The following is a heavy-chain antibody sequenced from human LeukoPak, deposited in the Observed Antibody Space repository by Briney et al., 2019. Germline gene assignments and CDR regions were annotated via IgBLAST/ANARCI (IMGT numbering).Heavy chain of an antibody. CDR2: INPNSGGT. J-gene: IGHJ4*02. V-gene: IGHV1-2*02. CDR1: GYTFTGYY. Sequence: GASVKVSCKASGYTFTGYYMHWVRQAPGQGLEWMGWINPNSGGTNYAQKFQGRVTMTRDTSISTAYMELSRLRSDDRAVYYCARTLYYDFWMFDYWGQGTLVTVSS. D-gene: IGHD3-3*01. CDR3: ARTLYYDFWMFDY.